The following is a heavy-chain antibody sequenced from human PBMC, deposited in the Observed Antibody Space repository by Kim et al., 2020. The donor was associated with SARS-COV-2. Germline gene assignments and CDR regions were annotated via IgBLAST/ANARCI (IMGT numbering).Heavy chain of an antibody. J-gene: IGHJ6*02. CDR1: GYTFTGYY. CDR2: INPNSGGT. V-gene: IGHV1-2*06. CDR3: ARGGYYDSSGYWAPRGMDV. Sequence: ASVKVSCKASGYTFTGYYMHWVRQAPGQGLEWMGRINPNSGGTNYAQKFQGRVTMTRDMSISTAYMELSRLRSDDTAVYYCARGGYYDSSGYWAPRGMDVWGQGTTVTVSS. D-gene: IGHD3-22*01.